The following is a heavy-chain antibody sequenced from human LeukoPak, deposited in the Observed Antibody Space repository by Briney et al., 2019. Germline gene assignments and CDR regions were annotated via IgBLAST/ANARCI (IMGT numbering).Heavy chain of an antibody. CDR1: GFTFSSSW. J-gene: IGHJ4*02. CDR3: ARDRAYKSFDY. Sequence: GGSLRLSCAASGFTFSSSWMTWVRQAPGKGLEWVATIKPDGSEGSYVDSVNGRFTISRDNAKNSLFLRMISLRAEDTAVYYCARDRAYKSFDYWGQGALVTV. D-gene: IGHD3-16*01. CDR2: IKPDGSEG. V-gene: IGHV3-7*04.